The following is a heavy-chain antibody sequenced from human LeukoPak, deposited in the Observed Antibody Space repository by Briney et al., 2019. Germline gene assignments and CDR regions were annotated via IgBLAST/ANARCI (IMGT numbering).Heavy chain of an antibody. V-gene: IGHV3-21*01. CDR1: AFSFSGSS. CDR3: ARVLQPMTRGVVITDFYFDY. CDR2: ISASSTYI. D-gene: IGHD3-10*01. J-gene: IGHJ4*02. Sequence: PGGSLRLSCAASAFSFSGSSMSWVRQAPGKGLEWVSSISASSTYIYYADSVKGRFTISRDNAKNSLYLQMNSLRADDTAVYYCARVLQPMTRGVVITDFYFDYWGQGTLVTVSS.